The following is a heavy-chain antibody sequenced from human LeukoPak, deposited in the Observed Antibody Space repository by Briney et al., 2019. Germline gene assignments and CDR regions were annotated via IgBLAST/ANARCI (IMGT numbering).Heavy chain of an antibody. CDR3: ASSAARSCYYYMDV. CDR1: GGTFSSYA. Sequence: ASVKVSCKASGGTFSSYAISWVRQAPGQGLEWMGGIIPIFGTANYAQKFQGRVTITTDESTSTAYMELSSLRSEDTAVYYCASSAARSCYYYMDVWGKGTTVTVSS. J-gene: IGHJ6*03. CDR2: IIPIFGTA. V-gene: IGHV1-69*05. D-gene: IGHD6-6*01.